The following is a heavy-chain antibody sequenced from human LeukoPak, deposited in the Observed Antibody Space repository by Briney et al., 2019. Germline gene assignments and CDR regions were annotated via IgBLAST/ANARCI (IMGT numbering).Heavy chain of an antibody. CDR2: IASDGSHT. CDR1: GLTFSTYF. Sequence: PGRTLRLSCAAYGLTFSTYFMHWVRQAPGKGLEWVAVIASDGSHTFYVESVKSRFTISRDNSKNTLYLQMNSLRAEDTAVYFCARERQDTIVHSGSFDIWGQGTMVTVSS. V-gene: IGHV3-30-3*01. CDR3: ARERQDTIVHSGSFDI. J-gene: IGHJ3*02. D-gene: IGHD3-10*01.